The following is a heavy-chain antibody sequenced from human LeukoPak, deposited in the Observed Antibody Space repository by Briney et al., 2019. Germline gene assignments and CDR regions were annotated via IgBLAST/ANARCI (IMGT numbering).Heavy chain of an antibody. CDR1: GFTVSSNY. D-gene: IGHD1-26*01. J-gene: IGHJ4*02. CDR2: ISSGSSNK. Sequence: GGSLRLSCAASGFTVSSNYMSWVRQAPGKRLEWVSSISSGSSNKYYADSVKGRFTISRDNAKNSLYLQMNSLRAEDTAVYYCARVGERGYWGQGTLVTVSS. V-gene: IGHV3-21*01. CDR3: ARVGERGY.